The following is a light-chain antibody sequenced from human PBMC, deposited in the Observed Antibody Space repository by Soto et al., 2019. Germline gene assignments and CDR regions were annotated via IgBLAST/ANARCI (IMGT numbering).Light chain of an antibody. CDR2: AAS. CDR1: QGITND. Sequence: DIQLTQSPSFLSASVGDRVTITCRASQGITNDLAWYQQKPGKAPKLLIYAASSLQRGVPSTFIGNGFGTEFTLTISSLQPEDFATYFCQQFTSDPFTFGPGTTVDFK. CDR3: QQFTSDPFT. J-gene: IGKJ3*01. V-gene: IGKV1-9*01.